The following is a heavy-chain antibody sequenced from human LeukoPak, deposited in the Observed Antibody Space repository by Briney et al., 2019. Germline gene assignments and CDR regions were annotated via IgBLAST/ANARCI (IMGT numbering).Heavy chain of an antibody. V-gene: IGHV3-23*01. D-gene: IGHD3-22*01. J-gene: IGHJ4*02. Sequence: GGSLRLSCAASGFTFSSYAMSWVRQAPGKGLEWVSAISGSGGSTYYADSVKGRFTISRDNSKNTLYLQMNSLRAEDTAVYYCAKDSPYDSSGYYLYYFDYWGQGTLVTVSS. CDR1: GFTFSSYA. CDR3: AKDSPYDSSGYYLYYFDY. CDR2: ISGSGGST.